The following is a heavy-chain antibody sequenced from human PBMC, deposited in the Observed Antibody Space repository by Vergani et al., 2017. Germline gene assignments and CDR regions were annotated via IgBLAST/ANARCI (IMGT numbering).Heavy chain of an antibody. V-gene: IGHV3-15*01. Sequence: EVQLLESGGGLVQPGGSLRLSCAASGFTFSNAWMSWVRQAPGKGLEWVGRIKSKTDGGTTDYAAPVKGRFTISRDDSKNTLYLQMNSLKTEDTAVYYCARASNYDFWSGIGWDPWGQGTLVTVSS. CDR1: GFTFSNAW. CDR2: IKSKTDGGTT. D-gene: IGHD3-3*01. J-gene: IGHJ5*02. CDR3: ARASNYDFWSGIGWDP.